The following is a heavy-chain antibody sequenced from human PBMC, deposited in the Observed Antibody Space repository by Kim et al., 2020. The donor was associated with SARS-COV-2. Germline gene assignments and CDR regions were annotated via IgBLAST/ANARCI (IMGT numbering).Heavy chain of an antibody. D-gene: IGHD6-6*01. CDR2: TYYRSKWYN. V-gene: IGHV6-1*01. Sequence: SQTLSLTCAISGDSVSSNSAAWNWIRQSPSRGLEWLGNTYYRSKWYNYYAVSVNRRITINPDTSKNQFSLQLNSVTPEDTAVYYCARANIAARDFDYWGQGTLVTVSS. J-gene: IGHJ4*02. CDR1: GDSVSSNSAA. CDR3: ARANIAARDFDY.